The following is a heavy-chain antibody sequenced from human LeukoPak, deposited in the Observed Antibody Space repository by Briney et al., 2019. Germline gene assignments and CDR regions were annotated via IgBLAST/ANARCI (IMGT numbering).Heavy chain of an antibody. CDR1: GGSISSSSYY. D-gene: IGHD6-13*01. Sequence: SETLSLTCTVSGGSISSSSYYWGWIRQPPGKGLEWIGSIYYSGSTYYNPSLKSRVTISVDTSKNQFSLKLSSVTAADTAVYYCAGVSSWYGEYFDYWGQGTLVTVSS. V-gene: IGHV4-39*01. CDR2: IYYSGST. CDR3: AGVSSWYGEYFDY. J-gene: IGHJ4*02.